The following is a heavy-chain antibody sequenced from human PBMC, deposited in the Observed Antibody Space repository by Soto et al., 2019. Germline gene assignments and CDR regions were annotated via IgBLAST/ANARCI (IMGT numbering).Heavy chain of an antibody. CDR2: VIPILGQA. J-gene: IGHJ4*02. CDR1: GGIFSSYA. Sequence: QVQLVQSGAEVKKPGSSVKVSCKASGGIFSSYAISWLRQAPGQGLGWMGAVIPILGQAYYAQDLQDRVSITADESTRTTYMELSSLRSEDTAVYFFARVGGIGAPPGTDYWGQGTLGTVSS. V-gene: IGHV1-69*01. D-gene: IGHD6-6*01. CDR3: ARVGGIGAPPGTDY.